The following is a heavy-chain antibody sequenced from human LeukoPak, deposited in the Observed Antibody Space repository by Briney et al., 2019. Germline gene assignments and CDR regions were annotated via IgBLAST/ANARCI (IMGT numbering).Heavy chain of an antibody. Sequence: SETLSLTCTVSGGSISNHYWTWIRQPPGKGLEWIGYISYSGSTNYNPSLRSRVTISIDTSNNQISLRLSPVTAADTAVYYRARDPTTVTKGFDIWGLGTMVTVSP. CDR2: ISYSGST. D-gene: IGHD4-17*01. V-gene: IGHV4-59*11. CDR3: ARDPTTVTKGFDI. J-gene: IGHJ3*02. CDR1: GGSISNHY.